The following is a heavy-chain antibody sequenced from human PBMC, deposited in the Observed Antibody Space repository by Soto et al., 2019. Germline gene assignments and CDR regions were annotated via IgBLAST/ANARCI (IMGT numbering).Heavy chain of an antibody. Sequence: QVHLQQSGPGLVKPSETLSLTCSVSGGSMSSYYWTWIRQPAEKGLEWIGRVYSSGGTHYNSSLKSRVTISLDTSKNQFSLRLISVTAADTAVYYCARGQRFSDWFDPWGQGTLVTVSS. D-gene: IGHD3-3*01. CDR1: GGSMSSYY. V-gene: IGHV4-4*07. CDR2: VYSSGGT. CDR3: ARGQRFSDWFDP. J-gene: IGHJ5*02.